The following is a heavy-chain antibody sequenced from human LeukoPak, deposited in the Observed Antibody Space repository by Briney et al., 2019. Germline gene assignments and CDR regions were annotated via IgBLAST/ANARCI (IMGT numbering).Heavy chain of an antibody. D-gene: IGHD2-2*01. Sequence: GGSLRLSCAASGFTFSSYDLNWVRQAPGKGLEWVSFISTSSYTYYADSVKGRFTISRDNAKTSLYLQMNSLRAEDTAVYYCARAEALTSSMDYWGQGTLVTVSS. CDR2: ISTSSYT. J-gene: IGHJ4*02. V-gene: IGHV3-21*01. CDR1: GFTFSSYD. CDR3: ARAEALTSSMDY.